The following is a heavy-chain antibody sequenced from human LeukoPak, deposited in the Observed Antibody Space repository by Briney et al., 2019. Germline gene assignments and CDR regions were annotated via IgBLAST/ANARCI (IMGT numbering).Heavy chain of an antibody. D-gene: IGHD3-22*01. CDR3: ARHVAYYYDSSGYPDF. V-gene: IGHV4-39*01. Sequence: SETLSLTCTVSGTSIRSSSMYWGWIRQPPVKGLEWLGRAYYTASTFQNPSLKRRVTIPVDTSKNQFSLRLTSVTAADTAIYYCARHVAYYYDSSGYPDFWGQGTLVTVSS. CDR1: GTSIRSSSMY. J-gene: IGHJ4*02. CDR2: AYYTAST.